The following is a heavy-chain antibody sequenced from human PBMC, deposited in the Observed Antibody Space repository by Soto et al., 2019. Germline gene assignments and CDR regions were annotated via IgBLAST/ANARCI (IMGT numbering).Heavy chain of an antibody. CDR2: INHSGST. Sequence: RSLTCAVYGGSFSGYYWSWIRQPPGKGLEWIGEINHSGSTNYNPSLKSRVTISVDTSKNQFSLKLSSVTAADTAVYYCARESGAGYNWFDPWGQGTLVTVSS. J-gene: IGHJ5*02. V-gene: IGHV4-34*01. CDR1: GGSFSGYY. CDR3: ARESGAGYNWFDP. D-gene: IGHD1-26*01.